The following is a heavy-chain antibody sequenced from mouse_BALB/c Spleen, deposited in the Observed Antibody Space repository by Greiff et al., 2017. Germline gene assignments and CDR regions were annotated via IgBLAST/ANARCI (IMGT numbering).Heavy chain of an antibody. J-gene: IGHJ1*01. V-gene: IGHV1-80*01. CDR1: GYAFSSYW. CDR2: IYPGDGDT. D-gene: IGHD2-4*01. Sequence: QVQLQQSGAELVRPGSSVKISCKASGYAFSSYWMNWVKQRPGQGLEWIGQIYPGDGDTNYNGKFKGKATLTADKSSSTAYMQLSSLTSEDSAVYFCARWMITTVYWYFDVWGAGTTVTVSS. CDR3: ARWMITTVYWYFDV.